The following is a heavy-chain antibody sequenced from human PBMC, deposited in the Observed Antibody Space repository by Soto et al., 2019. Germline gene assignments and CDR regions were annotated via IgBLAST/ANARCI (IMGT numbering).Heavy chain of an antibody. CDR3: AKDRGSVYGMDV. Sequence: HPGGSLRLSCAASGFTFSSYAMSWVRQAPGKGLEWVSAISGSGGSTYYADSVKGRFTISRDNSKNTLYLQMNSLRAEDTAVYYCAKDRGSVYGMDVWGQGTTVTVSS. J-gene: IGHJ6*02. D-gene: IGHD2-15*01. CDR1: GFTFSSYA. CDR2: ISGSGGST. V-gene: IGHV3-23*01.